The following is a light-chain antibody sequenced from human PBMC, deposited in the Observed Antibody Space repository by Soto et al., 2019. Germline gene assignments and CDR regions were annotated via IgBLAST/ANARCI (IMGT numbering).Light chain of an antibody. CDR1: QSVLSSSNNKNS. Sequence: DIVMTQSPDSLALSLGERATINCKSGQSVLSSSNNKNSLAWYQQKPGQPPKLVILWASTRDSGVPDRFSGSGSGTDFTLTISSLQAEDVAVYYCQQYYSTPITFGQGTRLEIK. V-gene: IGKV4-1*01. CDR3: QQYYSTPIT. J-gene: IGKJ5*01. CDR2: WAS.